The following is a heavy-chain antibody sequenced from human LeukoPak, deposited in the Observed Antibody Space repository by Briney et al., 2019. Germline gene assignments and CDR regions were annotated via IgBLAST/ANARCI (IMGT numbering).Heavy chain of an antibody. CDR3: ARGDDYGDFFDY. D-gene: IGHD4-17*01. Sequence: PETLSLPCTASGGPISSYYWSWTRQPPGKGLEWIGYIYYSGRTNYNPSLKSRVTISVDTSKNQFSLKLSSVTAADTAVYYCARGDDYGDFFDYWGQGTLVTVSS. CDR1: GGPISSYY. CDR2: IYYSGRT. J-gene: IGHJ4*02. V-gene: IGHV4-59*01.